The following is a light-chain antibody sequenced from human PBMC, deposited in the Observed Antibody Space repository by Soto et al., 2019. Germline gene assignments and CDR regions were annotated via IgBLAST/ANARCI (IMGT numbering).Light chain of an antibody. Sequence: QLVLTQSPSASASLGASVKLTCTLSSGHSSYAIAWHQQQPEKGPRYLMKLNSDGSHSKGDGIPDRFSGSSSGAERYLTIPSLQSEDEADYYRQTWSTGIRVFGGGTKLTVL. J-gene: IGLJ3*02. CDR3: QTWSTGIRV. CDR2: LNSDGSH. CDR1: SGHSSYA. V-gene: IGLV4-69*01.